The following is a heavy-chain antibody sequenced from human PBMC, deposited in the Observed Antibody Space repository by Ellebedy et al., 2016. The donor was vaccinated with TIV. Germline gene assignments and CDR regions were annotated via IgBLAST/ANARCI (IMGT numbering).Heavy chain of an antibody. Sequence: PGGSLRLSCAVSGLTVSSDYMSWVRQAPGKGPEWVSVIYTGDNTYYAASVRGRFTISRDNSKNMLYLQMNGLNAGDTAVYYCARSPGIAVTEPGDCWGQGTLVTVSS. J-gene: IGHJ4*02. CDR3: ARSPGIAVTEPGDC. V-gene: IGHV3-53*01. CDR2: IYTGDNT. CDR1: GLTVSSDY. D-gene: IGHD6-19*01.